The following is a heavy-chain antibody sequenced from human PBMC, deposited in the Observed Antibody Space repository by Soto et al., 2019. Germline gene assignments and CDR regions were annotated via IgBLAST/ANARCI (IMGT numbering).Heavy chain of an antibody. CDR1: EGSISTTSYY. Sequence: SETLSLTCTVSEGSISTTSYYWGWLRQPPGKGLEWIGSIYYSGGTYYNPSLKNRVTMSVDTSKNQFSLKLSSVTAADTAVFFCASLYCSGGTCYRTNWFDPWGQGTLVTVSS. CDR3: ASLYCSGGTCYRTNWFDP. J-gene: IGHJ5*02. V-gene: IGHV4-39*01. CDR2: IYYSGGT. D-gene: IGHD2-15*01.